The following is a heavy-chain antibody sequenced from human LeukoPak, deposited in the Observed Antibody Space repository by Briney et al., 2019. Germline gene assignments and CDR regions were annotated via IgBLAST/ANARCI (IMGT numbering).Heavy chain of an antibody. CDR3: ATYRQVLLPFES. CDR1: GFTFSDYA. D-gene: IGHD2-8*02. CDR2: ISGSASST. V-gene: IGHV3-23*01. J-gene: IGHJ4*02. Sequence: HPGGSLRLSCATSGFTFSDYAMSWVRQAPGRGLEWVSAISGSASSTYYADPVKGRFTISRDNSKNTLYLQMNSLRAEDTAVYYCATYRQVLLPFESWGQGTLVTVSS.